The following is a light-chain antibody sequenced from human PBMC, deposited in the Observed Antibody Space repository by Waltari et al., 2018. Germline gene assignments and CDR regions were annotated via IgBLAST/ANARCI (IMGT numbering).Light chain of an antibody. CDR2: AAS. CDR3: QQSYSTPPKT. J-gene: IGKJ2*01. CDR1: QSISSY. Sequence: DIQMTQSPSSLSASVGDRVTITCLASQSISSYLNWYQQKPGKAPKLLIYAASSLQSEVPSRFSGSGSGTDFTLTISSLQPEDFATYYCQQSYSTPPKTFGQGTKLEIK. V-gene: IGKV1-39*01.